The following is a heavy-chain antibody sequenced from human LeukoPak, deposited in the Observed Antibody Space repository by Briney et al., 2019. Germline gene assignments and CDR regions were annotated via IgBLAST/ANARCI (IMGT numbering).Heavy chain of an antibody. Sequence: SVKVSCKASGGTFSSYAISWVRQAPGQGLAWMGRIIPILGIANYAQKFQGRVTITADKSTSTAYMELSSLRSEDTAVYYCARGHIAVAAHAEYFQHWDQGTLVTVSS. D-gene: IGHD6-19*01. CDR1: GGTFSSYA. CDR2: IIPILGIA. J-gene: IGHJ1*01. CDR3: ARGHIAVAAHAEYFQH. V-gene: IGHV1-69*04.